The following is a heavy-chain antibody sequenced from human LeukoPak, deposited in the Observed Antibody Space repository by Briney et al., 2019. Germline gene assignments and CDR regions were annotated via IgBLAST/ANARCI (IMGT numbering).Heavy chain of an antibody. CDR2: IIPILGIA. J-gene: IGHJ3*02. V-gene: IGHV1-69*02. D-gene: IGHD3-10*01. Sequence: GASVKVSCKASVGTFSSYTISWVRQAPGQGLEWRGRIIPILGIANYEQKFQGRVTITADKPTKTAYMEPSSLRSEDTDVYYCARRPWGYGSGSQRKPDVFDIWGQGTMVTVSS. CDR3: ARRPWGYGSGSQRKPDVFDI. CDR1: VGTFSSYT.